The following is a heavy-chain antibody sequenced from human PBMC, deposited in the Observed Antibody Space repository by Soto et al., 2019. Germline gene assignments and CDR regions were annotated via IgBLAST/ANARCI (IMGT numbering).Heavy chain of an antibody. V-gene: IGHV3-13*04. D-gene: IGHD6-6*01. Sequence: EVQVVESGGGLVQPGGSLRLSCAASGFTFSRYVMHWVRQATGRGLEWVSGIGTSGDTYYAGSVKGRFTISRENAKNSVYLQMNSLRGGDTAVYYCTRGALGFDPWGQGTLVAVSS. CDR3: TRGALGFDP. CDR1: GFTFSRYV. J-gene: IGHJ5*02. CDR2: IGTSGDT.